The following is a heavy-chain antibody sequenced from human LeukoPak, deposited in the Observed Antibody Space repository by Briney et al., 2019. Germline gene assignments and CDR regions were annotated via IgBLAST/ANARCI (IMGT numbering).Heavy chain of an antibody. D-gene: IGHD5-24*01. CDR3: ARRQDGYNLNYFDY. Sequence: PSETLSLTCTVSGGSISSSSYYWGWIRQPPGKGLEWIGSIYYSGSTYYNPSLKSRVTISVDTSKNQFSLKLSSVTAADTAVYYCARRQDGYNLNYFDYWGQGTLVTVSS. V-gene: IGHV4-39*01. CDR2: IYYSGST. J-gene: IGHJ4*02. CDR1: GGSISSSSYY.